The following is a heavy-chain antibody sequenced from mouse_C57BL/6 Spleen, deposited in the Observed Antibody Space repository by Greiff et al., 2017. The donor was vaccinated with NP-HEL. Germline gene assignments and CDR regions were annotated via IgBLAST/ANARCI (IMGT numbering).Heavy chain of an antibody. J-gene: IGHJ2*01. CDR1: GYTFTSYW. V-gene: IGHV1-64*01. CDR2: IHPNSGST. D-gene: IGHD2-3*01. CDR3: ARWLLPFDD. Sequence: QVQLQQPGAELVKPGASVKLSCKASGYTFTSYWMHWVKPRPGQGLEWIGMIHPNSGSTNYNEKFKSKATLTADKSSSTAYMQLSSLTSDDSAVYYCARWLLPFDDWGQGTTLTVSS.